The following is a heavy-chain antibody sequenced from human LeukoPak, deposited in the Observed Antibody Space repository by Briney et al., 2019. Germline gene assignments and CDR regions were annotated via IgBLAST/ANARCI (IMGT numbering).Heavy chain of an antibody. CDR3: ARDCTNGVCPFDY. D-gene: IGHD2-8*01. J-gene: IGHJ4*02. V-gene: IGHV1-46*01. CDR2: INPSGGST. CDR1: GYTFTSYY. Sequence: GASVKVSCKASGYTFTSYYMHWVRQAPGQGLEWMEIINPSGGSTSYAQKFQGRATMTRDTSTSTVYMELSSLRSEDTAVYYCARDCTNGVCPFDYWGQGTLVTVSS.